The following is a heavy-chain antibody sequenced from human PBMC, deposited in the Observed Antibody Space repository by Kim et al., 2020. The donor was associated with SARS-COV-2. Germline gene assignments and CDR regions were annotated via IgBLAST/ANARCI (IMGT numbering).Heavy chain of an antibody. V-gene: IGHV3-33*01. J-gene: IGHJ4*02. D-gene: IGHD3-9*01. CDR3: ARSRTGYYAASFDY. Sequence: YTDSVEGRFTISRDDSKNTLYLQMNSLRVGDTAVYYCARSRTGYYAASFDYWGQGTLLTVSS.